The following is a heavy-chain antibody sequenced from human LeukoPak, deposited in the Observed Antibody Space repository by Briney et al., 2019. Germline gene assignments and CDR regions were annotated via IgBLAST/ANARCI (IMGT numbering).Heavy chain of an antibody. J-gene: IGHJ3*02. Sequence: GASVKVSCKASGGTFSSYAISWVRQAPGQGLEWMGRIIPILGIANYAQKFQGRVTITADKSTSTAYMELSSLRSEDTAVYYCATHENTVTTLVGAFDIWGQGTMVTVSS. V-gene: IGHV1-69*04. CDR2: IIPILGIA. D-gene: IGHD4-17*01. CDR3: ATHENTVTTLVGAFDI. CDR1: GGTFSSYA.